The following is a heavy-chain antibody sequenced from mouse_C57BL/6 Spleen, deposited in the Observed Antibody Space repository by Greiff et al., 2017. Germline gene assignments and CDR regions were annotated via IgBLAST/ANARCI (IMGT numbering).Heavy chain of an antibody. V-gene: IGHV5-12*01. CDR3: ARQLRLRGNAMDY. D-gene: IGHD3-2*02. CDR2: ISNGGGST. J-gene: IGHJ4*01. CDR1: GFTFSDYY. Sequence: EVQVVESGGGLVQPGGSLKLSCAASGFTFSDYYMYWVRQTPEKRLEWVAYISNGGGSTYYPDTVKGRFTISRDNAKNTLYLQMSRLKSEDTAMYYCARQLRLRGNAMDYWGQGTSVTVSS.